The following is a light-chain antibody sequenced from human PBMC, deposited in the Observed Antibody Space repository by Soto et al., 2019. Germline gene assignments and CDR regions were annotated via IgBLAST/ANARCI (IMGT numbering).Light chain of an antibody. CDR3: QHSAVSPRR. V-gene: IGKV3-20*01. J-gene: IGKJ1*01. CDR1: QSISSSY. Sequence: MVLTQSHGTLSLSPGESATLSCRASQSISSSYLAWYQQKPGQAPRLLIYGASNRATAIPDRFSGSGSGTDFTLTISILEPEDFALYCCQHSAVSPRRFDEGTKVNI. CDR2: GAS.